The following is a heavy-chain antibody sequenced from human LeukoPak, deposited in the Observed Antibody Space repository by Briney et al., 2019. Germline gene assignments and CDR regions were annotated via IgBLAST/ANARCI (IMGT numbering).Heavy chain of an antibody. Sequence: GRSPRLSCAASGFTFSSYAMHWVRQAPGKGLEWVAVISYDGSNKYYADSVKGRFTISRDNSKNTLYLQMNSLRAEDTAVYYCAREAVAGTEQDAAIDYWGQGTLVTVSS. CDR3: AREAVAGTEQDAAIDY. CDR1: GFTFSSYA. D-gene: IGHD6-19*01. CDR2: ISYDGSNK. J-gene: IGHJ4*02. V-gene: IGHV3-30*04.